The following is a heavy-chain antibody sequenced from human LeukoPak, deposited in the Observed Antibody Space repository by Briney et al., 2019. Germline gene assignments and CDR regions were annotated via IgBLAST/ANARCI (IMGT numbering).Heavy chain of an antibody. D-gene: IGHD6-6*01. J-gene: IGHJ4*02. CDR3: ARDFEEYSSSLVDY. CDR2: INPNSGGT. V-gene: IGHV1-2*02. CDR1: GYTFTSYD. Sequence: GASVRVSCKASGYTFTSYDINWVRQATGQGLEWMGWINPNSGGTNYAQKFQGRVTMTRDTSISTAYMELSRLRSDDTAVYYCARDFEEYSSSLVDYWGQGTLVTVSS.